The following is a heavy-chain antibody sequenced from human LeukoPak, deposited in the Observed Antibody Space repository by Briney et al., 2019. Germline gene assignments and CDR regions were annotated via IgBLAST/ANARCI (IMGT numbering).Heavy chain of an antibody. D-gene: IGHD2-15*01. Sequence: GGSLRLSCAASGFNVSIYWMHWVRQAPGKGLVWVSRINSDGSRRMYADSVKGRFTISRDNAKNTLYLQMDSLRAEDTATYFCTRGGYCGADNCYSGGDYFDPWGQGTLVTVSS. CDR2: INSDGSRR. CDR3: TRGGYCGADNCYSGGDYFDP. CDR1: GFNVSIYW. J-gene: IGHJ5*02. V-gene: IGHV3-74*03.